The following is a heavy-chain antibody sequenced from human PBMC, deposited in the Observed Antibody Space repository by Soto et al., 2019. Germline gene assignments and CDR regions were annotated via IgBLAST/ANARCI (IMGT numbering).Heavy chain of an antibody. CDR1: GYTFTSYG. CDR3: ARDDYYDSSGYTFFDY. J-gene: IGHJ4*02. Sequence: ASVEVSCKASGYTFTSYGIIWVRQDPEQGLEWMGWISAYNGNTNYAQKLQGRVTMTTDTSTSTAYMELRSLRSDDTAVYYCARDDYYDSSGYTFFDYWGQGTLVTVSS. CDR2: ISAYNGNT. V-gene: IGHV1-18*01. D-gene: IGHD3-22*01.